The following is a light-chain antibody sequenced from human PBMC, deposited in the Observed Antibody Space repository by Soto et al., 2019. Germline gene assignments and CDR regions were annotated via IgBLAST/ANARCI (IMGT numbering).Light chain of an antibody. Sequence: DIQMTQSPSSLSASVGDRVTITCRASQSISSYLNWYQQKPGKAPKLLIYAASSLQSGVPSRFSGSGSATDFTLTISSLQPEDFATYYGQQSYSTPQAFGQGTKVYIK. J-gene: IGKJ1*01. V-gene: IGKV1-39*01. CDR2: AAS. CDR1: QSISSY. CDR3: QQSYSTPQA.